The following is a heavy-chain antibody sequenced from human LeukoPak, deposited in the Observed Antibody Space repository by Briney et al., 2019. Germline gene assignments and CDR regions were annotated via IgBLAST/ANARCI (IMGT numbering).Heavy chain of an antibody. Sequence: GGSLRLSCAASGFTITSYTMHWVRHAPGKRLEYVSGFSRNGGITYYANSVKSSFTISRDNSRNTLYLQMGSLRAEDRAVYYGARGMYDGTSSLDCWGQGILVTVSS. CDR3: ARGMYDGTSSLDC. V-gene: IGHV3-64*01. J-gene: IGHJ4*02. D-gene: IGHD2-2*01. CDR2: FSRNGGIT. CDR1: GFTITSYT.